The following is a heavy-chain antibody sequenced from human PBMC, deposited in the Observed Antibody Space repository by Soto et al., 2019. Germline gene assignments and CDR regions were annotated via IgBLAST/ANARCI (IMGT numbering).Heavy chain of an antibody. CDR2: ISASGDYT. CDR3: ARSSGWRQVGVYNYGLDV. Sequence: QVQLVESGGGGVKPGESLRLSCIGSGFFLSNNWMTWIRQAPGKGLEWVSYISASGDYTIYADSLKGRFTISRDNARNSLWLQINSLTAEDTAVYYCARSSGWRQVGVYNYGLDVWGQGTTVIVSS. J-gene: IGHJ6*02. V-gene: IGHV3-11*06. CDR1: GFFLSNNW. D-gene: IGHD2-8*01.